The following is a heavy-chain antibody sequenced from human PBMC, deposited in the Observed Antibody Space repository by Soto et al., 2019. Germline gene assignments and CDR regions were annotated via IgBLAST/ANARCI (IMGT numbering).Heavy chain of an antibody. D-gene: IGHD2-15*01. CDR2: MNPNSGNT. V-gene: IGHV1-8*01. Sequence: QVQLVQSGAEVKKPGASVKVSCKASGYTFTSYDINWVRQATGQGLEWMGWMNPNSGNTGYAQKFQGRVTMTRNTCISRAYMELSSLRSEDTAVYYCARSRGCSGGSYYSRVRWFDPWGQGTQVTVSS. CDR3: ARSRGCSGGSYYSRVRWFDP. CDR1: GYTFTSYD. J-gene: IGHJ5*02.